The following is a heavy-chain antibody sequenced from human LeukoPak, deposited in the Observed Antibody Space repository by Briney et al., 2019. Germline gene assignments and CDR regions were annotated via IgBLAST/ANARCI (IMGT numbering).Heavy chain of an antibody. Sequence: ASVKVSCKASGYTFSSLDINWVRQATGQGLEWVGWMNPNSGNTGCAQKFQGRVTMTRDTSTRTAYMELSSLRSEDTAVYYCARANGDPDYWGQGTLVTVSS. D-gene: IGHD4-17*01. CDR2: MNPNSGNT. J-gene: IGHJ4*02. V-gene: IGHV1-8*01. CDR3: ARANGDPDY. CDR1: GYTFSSLD.